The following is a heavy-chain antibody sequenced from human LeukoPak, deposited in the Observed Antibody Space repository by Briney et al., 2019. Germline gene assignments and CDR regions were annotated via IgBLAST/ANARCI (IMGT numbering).Heavy chain of an antibody. D-gene: IGHD6-13*01. CDR1: GGSISSYY. CDR3: ARQIASAGTAGFDF. Sequence: SETLSLTCTVSGGSISSYYWSWIRQPAGKGMEWIGRIYSTGSTNYNPSLKSRVTMSVDTSKNQFSLRLRSVTAADTAVYYCARQIASAGTAGFDFWGQGALVTVSS. V-gene: IGHV4-4*07. J-gene: IGHJ4*02. CDR2: IYSTGST.